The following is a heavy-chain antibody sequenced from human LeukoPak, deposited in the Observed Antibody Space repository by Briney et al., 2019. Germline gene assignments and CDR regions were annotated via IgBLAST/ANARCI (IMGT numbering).Heavy chain of an antibody. J-gene: IGHJ3*02. V-gene: IGHV1-24*01. CDR1: GYSGIELD. Sequence: ASVKVSCKVSGYSGIELDMHWVRQAPGKGLEWMGGFDREDGGTIYARKFQGRVTMTEDTSTDTAYMELSSPTSEDTAVYYCATHTISGVVTYAFQMWGRGTLVTVSS. CDR2: FDREDGGT. CDR3: ATHTISGVVTYAFQM. D-gene: IGHD3-3*01.